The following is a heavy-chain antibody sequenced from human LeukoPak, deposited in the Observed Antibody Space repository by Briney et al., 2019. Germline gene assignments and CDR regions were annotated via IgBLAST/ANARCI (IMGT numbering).Heavy chain of an antibody. V-gene: IGHV4-59*01. CDR3: AREVVAAAGTVDY. CDR1: GDSISGFY. Sequence: SETLSLTCTVSGDSISGFYWSWIRQPPGKGLEWIGYIYYSGSTNYNPSLKSRVTISVDTSKNQFSLKLTSVTAADTAVYYCAREVVAAAGTVDYWGQGTLVTVSS. D-gene: IGHD6-13*01. CDR2: IYYSGST. J-gene: IGHJ4*02.